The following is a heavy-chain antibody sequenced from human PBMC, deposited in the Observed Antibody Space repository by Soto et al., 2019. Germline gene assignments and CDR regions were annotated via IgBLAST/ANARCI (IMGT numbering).Heavy chain of an antibody. D-gene: IGHD1-26*01. CDR1: GGSISSNYYY. J-gene: IGHJ4*02. CDR3: ARPSGSYLYYFDY. V-gene: IGHV4-39*01. CDR2: IYYSGST. Sequence: PSETLSLTCTVSGGSISSNYYYWGWLRQPPGKGLEWIGSIYYSGSTYYNPSLKSRVTISVDTSKNQFSLKLSSVTAADTAVYYCARPSGSYLYYFDYWGQGTLVTVSS.